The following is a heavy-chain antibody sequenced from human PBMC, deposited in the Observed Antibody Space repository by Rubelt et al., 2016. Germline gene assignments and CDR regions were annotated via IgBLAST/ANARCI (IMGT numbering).Heavy chain of an antibody. Sequence: QLQLQESGPGLVKPSQTLSLTCSVFGGSISSGGYYWSWIRQFPGKGLEWMGCIYYTGTTYYNPSLKSRVSISVETSKNQFSRNRSSVTGSDTAVYYCAGDRGDSTGRIDCWGQGTLVTVSS. CDR1: GGSISSGGYY. D-gene: IGHD3-22*01. CDR2: IYYTGTT. CDR3: AGDRGDSTGRIDC. J-gene: IGHJ4*02. V-gene: IGHV4-31*03.